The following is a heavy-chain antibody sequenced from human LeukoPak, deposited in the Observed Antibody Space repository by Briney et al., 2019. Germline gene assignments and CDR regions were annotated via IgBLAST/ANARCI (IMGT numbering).Heavy chain of an antibody. D-gene: IGHD3-10*01. Sequence: SGGSLRLSCAASGFTFSSYAMSWVRQAPGKGLEWVSAISGSGGSTYYADSVKGRFTISRGNSKNTLYLQMNSLRAEDTAVYYCAKVPLWFGELPYYYYYGMDVWGQGTTVTVSS. J-gene: IGHJ6*02. CDR3: AKVPLWFGELPYYYYYGMDV. CDR2: ISGSGGST. V-gene: IGHV3-23*01. CDR1: GFTFSSYA.